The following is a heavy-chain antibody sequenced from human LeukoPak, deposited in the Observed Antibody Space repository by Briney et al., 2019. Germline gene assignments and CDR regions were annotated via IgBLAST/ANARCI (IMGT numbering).Heavy chain of an antibody. D-gene: IGHD6-19*01. V-gene: IGHV3-30*04. Sequence: GGSLRLSCAASGFTFSSYAMHWVRQAPGKGLEWVAVISYDGSNKYYADSVKGRFTISRDNSKNTLYLQMNSLRAEDTAVYYRARGWRVAEDYWGQGTLVTVSS. CDR1: GFTFSSYA. CDR3: ARGWRVAEDY. J-gene: IGHJ4*02. CDR2: ISYDGSNK.